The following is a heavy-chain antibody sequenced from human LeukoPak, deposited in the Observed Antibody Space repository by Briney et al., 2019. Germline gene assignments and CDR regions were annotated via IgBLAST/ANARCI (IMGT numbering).Heavy chain of an antibody. D-gene: IGHD5-12*01. CDR1: GFNFIDYS. Sequence: GGSLRLSCAATGFNFIDYSMNWVRQAPGKGLEWISYIGISSGNTKYADSVKGRFTISRDKARNSLYLQMNSLRVEDTAMYYCARDHRYAFDNWGHGTLVTVSS. CDR2: IGISSGNT. V-gene: IGHV3-48*01. CDR3: ARDHRYAFDN. J-gene: IGHJ4*03.